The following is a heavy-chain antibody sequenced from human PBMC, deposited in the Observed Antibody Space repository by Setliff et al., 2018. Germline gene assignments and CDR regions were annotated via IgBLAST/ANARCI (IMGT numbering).Heavy chain of an antibody. J-gene: IGHJ3*01. CDR3: ARRPYYYDDSGSGNAFDL. V-gene: IGHV5-51*01. D-gene: IGHD3-22*01. Sequence: GESLTISCKGSGYSFTNHWIAWVRQMPGKGLEWMGAIFPRDSIIRYSPSFQGLVTISADKSLSTAYLQWGNLGASDTAMFYCARRPYYYDDSGSGNAFDLWGQGTMVTVSS. CDR1: GYSFTNHW. CDR2: IFPRDSII.